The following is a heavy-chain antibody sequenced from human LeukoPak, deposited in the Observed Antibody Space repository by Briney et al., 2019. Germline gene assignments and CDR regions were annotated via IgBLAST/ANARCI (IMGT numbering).Heavy chain of an antibody. CDR2: IWYDGSNK. CDR1: GFSFSTYG. Sequence: GRSLRLSCAASGFSFSTYGMLWVRQAPGKGLEWVAVIWYDGSNKYYADSVKGRFTISRDNSKNTLYLQMNSLRTEDTALYYCAKDMPPRDTAMAFDYWGQGTLVTVSS. D-gene: IGHD5-18*01. J-gene: IGHJ4*02. CDR3: AKDMPPRDTAMAFDY. V-gene: IGHV3-33*06.